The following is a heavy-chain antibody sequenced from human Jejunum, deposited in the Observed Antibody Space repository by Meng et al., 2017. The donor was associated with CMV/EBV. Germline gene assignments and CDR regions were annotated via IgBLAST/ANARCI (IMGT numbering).Heavy chain of an antibody. J-gene: IGHJ6*02. CDR3: ANFPSSAYYSEMDV. CDR2: TRYDGESE. Sequence: SGFSFSSFGMHWVRQAPGKGLEWVAFTRYDGESEYYADSVKGRFTISKDNSKNMLYLQMSSLRPEDTAVYYCANFPSSAYYSEMDVWGQGTTVTVSS. CDR1: GFSFSSFG. V-gene: IGHV3-30*02.